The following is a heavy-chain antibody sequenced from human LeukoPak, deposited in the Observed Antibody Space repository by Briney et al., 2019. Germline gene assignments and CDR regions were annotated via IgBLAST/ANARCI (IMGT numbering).Heavy chain of an antibody. CDR1: GFTFSSYA. CDR2: ISYDGSNK. J-gene: IGHJ6*02. V-gene: IGHV3-30-3*01. D-gene: IGHD3-22*01. CDR3: ARDLTYYYDSSGYYVRYGMDV. Sequence: GGSLRLSCAASGFTFSSYAMHWVRQAPGKGLEWVAVISYDGSNKYYADSVKGRFTISRDNSKNTLYLQMNSLRAEDTAVYYCARDLTYYYDSSGYYVRYGMDVWGQGTTVTVSS.